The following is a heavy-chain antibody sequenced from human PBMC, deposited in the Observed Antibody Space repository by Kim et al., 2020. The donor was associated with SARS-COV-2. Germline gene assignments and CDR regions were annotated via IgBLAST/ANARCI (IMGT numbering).Heavy chain of an antibody. J-gene: IGHJ6*02. D-gene: IGHD3-10*01. CDR3: ARRGYYGSGSLYYYYGMDV. Sequence: SRVTISVDTSKNQFSLKLSSVPAADTAVYYCARRGYYGSGSLYYYYGMDVWGQGTTVTVSS. V-gene: IGHV4-39*01.